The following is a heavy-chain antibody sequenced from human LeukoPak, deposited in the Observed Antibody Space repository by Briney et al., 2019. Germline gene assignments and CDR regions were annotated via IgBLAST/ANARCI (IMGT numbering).Heavy chain of an antibody. J-gene: IGHJ5*02. CDR3: ARLSYYYDSSCYTDWFDP. D-gene: IGHD3-22*01. V-gene: IGHV1-69*02. CDR2: IIPILGIA. Sequence: SVKVSCKASGGTFSSYTISWVRQAPGQGLEWMGRIIPILGIANYAQKFQGRVTITADKSTSTAYMELSSLRSEDTAVYYCARLSYYYDSSCYTDWFDPWGQGTLVTVSS. CDR1: GGTFSSYT.